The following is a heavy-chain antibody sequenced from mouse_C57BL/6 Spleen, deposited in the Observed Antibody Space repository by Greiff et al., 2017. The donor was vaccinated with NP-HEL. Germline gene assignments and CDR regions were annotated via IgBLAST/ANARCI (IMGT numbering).Heavy chain of an antibody. V-gene: IGHV14-3*01. CDR2: IDPANGNT. J-gene: IGHJ2*01. CDR1: GFNIKNTY. CDR3: ARRDYYGSSYNDY. Sequence: VQLQQSVAELVRPGASVKLSCTASGFNIKNTYMHWVKQRPEQGLEWIGRIDPANGNTKYAPKFQGKATLTADTSSNTAYLQLSSLTSEDTASYYCARRDYYGSSYNDYWGKGTTLTVSS. D-gene: IGHD1-1*01.